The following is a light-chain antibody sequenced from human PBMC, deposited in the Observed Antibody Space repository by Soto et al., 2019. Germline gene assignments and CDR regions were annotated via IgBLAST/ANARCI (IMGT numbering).Light chain of an antibody. V-gene: IGKV1-5*03. Sequence: DIQMTQSPSTLPASVGDRVTITCRASQNIDHWLAWYQLKPGKAPKLLIYKASNLDSGVPSSFSGSGSGTEFTLTISSLQPDDFATYHCHQYKREPWTFGQGTKVDI. J-gene: IGKJ1*01. CDR2: KAS. CDR3: HQYKREPWT. CDR1: QNIDHW.